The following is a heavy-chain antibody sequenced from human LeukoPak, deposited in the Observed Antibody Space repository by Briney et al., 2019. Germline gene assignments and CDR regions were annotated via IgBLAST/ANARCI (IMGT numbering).Heavy chain of an antibody. CDR3: ARGVVSYGHPIDY. Sequence: GASVKVSCKASGYTFTSYDINWVRQATGQGLEWMGIINPSGGSTSYAQKFQGRVTMTRDTSTSTVYMELSSLRSEDTAVYYCARGVVSYGHPIDYWGQGTLVTVSS. CDR1: GYTFTSYD. D-gene: IGHD3-10*01. J-gene: IGHJ4*02. V-gene: IGHV1-46*01. CDR2: INPSGGST.